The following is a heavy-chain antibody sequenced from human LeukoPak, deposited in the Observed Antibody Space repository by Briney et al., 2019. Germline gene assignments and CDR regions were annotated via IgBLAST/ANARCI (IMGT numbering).Heavy chain of an antibody. D-gene: IGHD6-13*01. CDR3: ARGLQQLKSVFFDY. Sequence: SETLSHTCAVYGGSFSGYYWSWIRQPPGKGLEWIGEINHSGSTNYNPSLKSRVTISVDTSKNQFSLKLSSVTAAGTAVYYCARGLQQLKSVFFDYWGQGTLVTVSS. CDR1: GGSFSGYY. V-gene: IGHV4-34*01. J-gene: IGHJ4*02. CDR2: INHSGST.